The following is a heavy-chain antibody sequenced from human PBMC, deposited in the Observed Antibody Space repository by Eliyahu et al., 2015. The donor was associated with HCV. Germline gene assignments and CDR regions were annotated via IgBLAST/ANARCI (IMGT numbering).Heavy chain of an antibody. Sequence: EVQLLESGGGLIQPGGSLRLSCAASGFTFSSYGMSWVRQAPGKALEWVSAISDGGFSTYDTDSVRGRFTISRDNSKSSLYLEMNNVRDDDTAVYYCARGTDYGGIAGYSHFDYWGQGTLVTVSS. D-gene: IGHD4-23*01. CDR1: GFTFSSYG. CDR2: ISDGGFST. CDR3: ARGTDYGGIAGYSHFDY. J-gene: IGHJ4*02. V-gene: IGHV3-23*01.